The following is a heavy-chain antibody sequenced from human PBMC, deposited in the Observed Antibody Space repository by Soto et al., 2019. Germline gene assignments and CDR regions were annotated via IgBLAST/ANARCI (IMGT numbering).Heavy chain of an antibody. J-gene: IGHJ4*02. Sequence: GGSRSLPFARSGFTVSTSYMTWVRQVPGKGLEWVSIRYSDGRSYHAESVKGRFTISTDDSENTLYLQMSSLRAEDTAVYYCASLVYSSGSDYWGQGTLVTVSS. CDR3: ASLVYSSGSDY. CDR1: GFTVSTSY. CDR2: RYSDGRS. V-gene: IGHV3-66*01. D-gene: IGHD6-19*01.